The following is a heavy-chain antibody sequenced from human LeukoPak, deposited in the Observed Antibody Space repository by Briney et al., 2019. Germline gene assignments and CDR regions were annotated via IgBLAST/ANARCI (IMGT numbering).Heavy chain of an antibody. J-gene: IGHJ4*02. V-gene: IGHV4-59*11. CDR1: GGSISSHY. Sequence: SETLSLTCTVSGGSISSHYWSWIRQPPGKGLEWIGSIYHSGSTYYNPSLKSRVTISVDTSKNQFSLKLSSVTAADTAVYYCARDLTGYFDYWGQGTLVTVSS. CDR3: ARDLTGYFDY. CDR2: IYHSGST.